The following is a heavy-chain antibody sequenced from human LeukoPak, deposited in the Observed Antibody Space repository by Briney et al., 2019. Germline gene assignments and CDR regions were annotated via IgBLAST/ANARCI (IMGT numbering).Heavy chain of an antibody. Sequence: GGSLRLSCAASGFTFSSYSMNWVRQAPGKGLEWVSSISSSSSYIYYADSVKGRFTISRDNAKNSLYLQMNSLRAEDTAVYYCARLRFLEWSPDYWGQGTLVTVSS. CDR3: ARLRFLEWSPDY. J-gene: IGHJ4*02. CDR2: ISSSSSYI. V-gene: IGHV3-21*01. D-gene: IGHD3-3*01. CDR1: GFTFSSYS.